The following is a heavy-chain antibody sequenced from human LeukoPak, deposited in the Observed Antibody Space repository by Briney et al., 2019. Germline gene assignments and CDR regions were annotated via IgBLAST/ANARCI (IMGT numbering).Heavy chain of an antibody. V-gene: IGHV3-66*02. D-gene: IGHD6-6*01. CDR3: ASIAARTNDYYYYMDV. Sequence: PGGSLRLSCAASGFTVSSNYMSWVRQAPGKGLEWVSVIYSGGSAYHADSVKGRFTISRDNSKNTLYLQMNSLRAEDTAVYYCASIAARTNDYYYYMDVWGKGTTVTVSS. CDR2: IYSGGSA. CDR1: GFTVSSNY. J-gene: IGHJ6*03.